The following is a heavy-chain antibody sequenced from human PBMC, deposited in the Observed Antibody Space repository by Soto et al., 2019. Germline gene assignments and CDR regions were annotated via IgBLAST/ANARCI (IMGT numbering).Heavy chain of an antibody. J-gene: IGHJ3*02. V-gene: IGHV4-34*01. CDR1: SGFVTSGSYY. CDR2: MSHSGGT. D-gene: IGHD1-1*01. CDR3: PRVGRVTGTTVVDAFGI. Sequence: QVQLQQWRAGLLKPSETLSLTCAVYSGFVTSGSYYWSWIRQPPGKGLEWIREMSHSGGTHSNLTLKRPVAMSGEVAKNQFTLTTRSLTAADTALCCCPRVGRVTGTTVVDAFGIWGPAKMVTVSS.